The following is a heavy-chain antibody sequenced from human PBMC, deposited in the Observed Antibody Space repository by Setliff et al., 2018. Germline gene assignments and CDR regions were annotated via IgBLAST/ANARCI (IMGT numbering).Heavy chain of an antibody. CDR2: IYWDDDQ. J-gene: IGHJ4*02. Sequence: SGPTAGEPTQTLTLTCSFSGFSLSTNGEGLGWIRQPPGKALEWLALIYWDDDQRYSPSLKSRLRITKDASKNQVVLTMTNMGPVDTATYYCAHDGRWSTIPLDYWGQGTRVTVSS. V-gene: IGHV2-5*02. CDR1: GFSLSTNGEG. D-gene: IGHD1-26*01. CDR3: AHDGRWSTIPLDY.